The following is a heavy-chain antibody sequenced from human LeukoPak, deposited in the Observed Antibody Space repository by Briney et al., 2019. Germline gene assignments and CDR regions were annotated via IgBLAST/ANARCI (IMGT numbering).Heavy chain of an antibody. V-gene: IGHV1-8*03. CDR3: ARGSCSSTSCYTNYYYYCMDV. CDR1: GYTFTSYD. CDR2: MNPNSGNT. Sequence: GASVKVSCKASGYTFTSYDINWVRQATGQGLEWMGWMNPNSGNTGHAQKFQGRVTITRNTSISTAYMELSSLRSEDTAVYYCARGSCSSTSCYTNYYYYCMDVWGKGTTVTVSS. D-gene: IGHD2-2*02. J-gene: IGHJ6*03.